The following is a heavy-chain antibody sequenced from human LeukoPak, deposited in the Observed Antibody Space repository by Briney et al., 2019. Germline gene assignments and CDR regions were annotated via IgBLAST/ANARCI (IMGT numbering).Heavy chain of an antibody. CDR3: ARSAMVRGETRKTWFDP. Sequence: ASVKVSCKASGYTFTSYDINWVRQATGQGLEWMGWLNPNSGNTGYAQKFQGRVTMTRNTSISTAYMELSSLRSEDTAVFYCARSAMVRGETRKTWFDPWGQGTLVTVSS. V-gene: IGHV1-8*01. CDR2: LNPNSGNT. J-gene: IGHJ5*02. D-gene: IGHD3-10*01. CDR1: GYTFTSYD.